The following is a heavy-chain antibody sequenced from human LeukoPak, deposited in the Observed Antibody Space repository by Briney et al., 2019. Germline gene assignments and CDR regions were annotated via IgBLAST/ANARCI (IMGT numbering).Heavy chain of an antibody. CDR3: ARARRGDY. Sequence: SVTLSLTCAGYGGSFSGYYWSWIRQPPGKGLEWIGEINHSGSTNYNPSLKSRVTISIDTSKNQFSLKLSSVTAADTAVYYCARARRGDYWGQGTLVTVSS. V-gene: IGHV4-34*01. J-gene: IGHJ4*02. CDR1: GGSFSGYY. CDR2: INHSGST.